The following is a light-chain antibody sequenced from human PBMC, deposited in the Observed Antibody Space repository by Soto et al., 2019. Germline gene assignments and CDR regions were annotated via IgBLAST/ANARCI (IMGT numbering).Light chain of an antibody. Sequence: QSVLTQPASVSGSPGQSITVSCTGTSSDVGGYNYVSWFQQHPGKAPKLMIYVVSNRPSGISNRFSGSKSGNTASLTISGLQAEDEADYYCSSYTTNSSWVFGGGTKLTVL. V-gene: IGLV2-14*01. J-gene: IGLJ3*02. CDR2: VVS. CDR1: SSDVGGYNY. CDR3: SSYTTNSSWV.